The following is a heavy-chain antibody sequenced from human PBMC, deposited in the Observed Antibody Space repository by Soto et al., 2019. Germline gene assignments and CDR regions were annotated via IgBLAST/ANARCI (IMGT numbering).Heavy chain of an antibody. D-gene: IGHD2-2*01. J-gene: IGHJ5*02. CDR2: IYYSGST. CDR3: ARQLGYCSTTSCYPWFDP. Sequence: SETLSLTCTVPGGSISSYYWSWIRQPPGKGLEWIGYIYYSGSTNYNPSLKSRVTMSVDTSKNQFSLKLSSVTAADTAVYFCARQLGYCSTTSCYPWFDPWGQGTLVTVSS. CDR1: GGSISSYY. V-gene: IGHV4-59*01.